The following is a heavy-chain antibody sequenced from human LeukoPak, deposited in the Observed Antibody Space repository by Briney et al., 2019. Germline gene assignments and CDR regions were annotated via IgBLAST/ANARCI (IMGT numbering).Heavy chain of an antibody. J-gene: IGHJ6*03. Sequence: PSETLSLTCTVSGGSISGSSYYWNWIRQPAGKGLEWIGRMYTSGSTNYNPSLKSRVTISVDTSKNQFSLKLSSVTAADTAVYYCARGMYYYYYYMDVWGKGTTVTVSS. V-gene: IGHV4-61*02. CDR3: ARGMYYYYYYMDV. CDR1: GGSISGSSYY. CDR2: MYTSGST.